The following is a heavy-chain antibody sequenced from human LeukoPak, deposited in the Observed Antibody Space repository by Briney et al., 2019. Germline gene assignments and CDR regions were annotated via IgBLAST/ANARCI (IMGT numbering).Heavy chain of an antibody. CDR1: GYSFSNYG. CDR3: ARASDISWPFEN. Sequence: ASVKVSCTTSGYSFSNYGIVWVRQAPGRGLEWMGWISAKNGNTKTSQKVQGRVTMTTDSSTGIGYFDFRSLKTDDTAVYYCARASDISWPFENWGQGTLVTVSS. V-gene: IGHV1-18*01. D-gene: IGHD6-13*01. J-gene: IGHJ1*01. CDR2: ISAKNGNT.